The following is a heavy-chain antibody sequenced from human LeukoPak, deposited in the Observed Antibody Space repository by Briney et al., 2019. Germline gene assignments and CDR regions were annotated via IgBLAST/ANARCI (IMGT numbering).Heavy chain of an antibody. D-gene: IGHD3-22*01. V-gene: IGHV3-48*01. Sequence: AGGSLRLSCAASGFSFSSYGMHWVRQAPGKGLEWLSYISGDSKTIYYADSVKGRFTISRDNAKNSLYLQLISLRAEDTAVYYCARDRHSSVDYWGQGTLVTVSS. CDR3: ARDRHSSVDY. J-gene: IGHJ4*02. CDR2: ISGDSKTI. CDR1: GFSFSSYG.